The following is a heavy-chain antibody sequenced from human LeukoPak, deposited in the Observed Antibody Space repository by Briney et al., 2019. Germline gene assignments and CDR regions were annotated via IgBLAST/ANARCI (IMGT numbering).Heavy chain of an antibody. D-gene: IGHD6-19*01. CDR3: ARGRQGSGWYDLDY. CDR2: ISSSSSYI. Sequence: GGSLRLSCAASGYSFSSYTMSWVRQAPGKGLEWVSCISSSSSYIYYTDSVKGRFTISRDNSKNTLYLQMNSLRAEDTAVYYCARGRQGSGWYDLDYWGQGTLVTVSS. J-gene: IGHJ4*02. V-gene: IGHV3-21*05. CDR1: GYSFSSYT.